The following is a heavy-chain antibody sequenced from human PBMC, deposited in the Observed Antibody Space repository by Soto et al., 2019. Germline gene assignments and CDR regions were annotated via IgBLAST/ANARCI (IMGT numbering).Heavy chain of an antibody. CDR2: IYRGDTA. J-gene: IGHJ4*02. Sequence: EVQLVESGGGLIQPGGSLRLSCAASGFNVSTNYMSWVRQAPGEGLAWVSVIYRGDTADYADSVKGRFIISRDNSKTTLDLQMSSLRVEDTAVYYCASIGYSSGWLRGWGQGTLVIVSP. CDR1: GFNVSTNY. D-gene: IGHD6-19*01. V-gene: IGHV3-53*01. CDR3: ASIGYSSGWLRG.